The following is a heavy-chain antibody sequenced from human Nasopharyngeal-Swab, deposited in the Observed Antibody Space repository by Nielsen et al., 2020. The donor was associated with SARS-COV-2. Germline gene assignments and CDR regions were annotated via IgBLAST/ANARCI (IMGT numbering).Heavy chain of an antibody. CDR3: ARYHPSLFRYFDL. V-gene: IGHV3-21*01. CDR2: ISSSSSYI. J-gene: IGHJ2*01. D-gene: IGHD2-2*01. Sequence: WIRQPPGKGLEWVSSISSSSSYIYYADSVKGRFTISRDNAKNSLYLQMNSLRAEDTAVYYCARYHPSLFRYFDLWGRGTLVTVSS.